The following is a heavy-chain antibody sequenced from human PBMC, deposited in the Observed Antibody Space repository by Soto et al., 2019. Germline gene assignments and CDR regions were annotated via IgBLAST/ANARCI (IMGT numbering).Heavy chain of an antibody. CDR2: IHYSGST. CDR1: GGSISSYF. V-gene: IGHV4-59*01. J-gene: IGHJ4*02. D-gene: IGHD2-15*01. CDR3: ARFCSGGSCPDY. Sequence: SETLSLTCTVSGGSISSYFGTWIRQPPGKGLEWIGYIHYSGSTKYNPSLKSRVTMSVDTAKNQFSLRLSSVTAADTAVYYCARFCSGGSCPDYWGQGTLVTVSS.